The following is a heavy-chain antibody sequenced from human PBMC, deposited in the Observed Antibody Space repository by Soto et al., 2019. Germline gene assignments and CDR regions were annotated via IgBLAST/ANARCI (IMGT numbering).Heavy chain of an antibody. V-gene: IGHV4-59*01. J-gene: IGHJ4*02. CDR3: ARLGVATTGPFDY. CDR2: VFYSGIT. Sequence: TLSLTCTVSGDSITSSYWTWIRQPPGKGLEWIAYVFYSGITSYNPSLKGRVTISVDTSKNQFSLNLRSVTAADTAIYYCARLGVATTGPFDYWGQGTLVTVSS. D-gene: IGHD1-1*01. CDR1: GDSITSSY.